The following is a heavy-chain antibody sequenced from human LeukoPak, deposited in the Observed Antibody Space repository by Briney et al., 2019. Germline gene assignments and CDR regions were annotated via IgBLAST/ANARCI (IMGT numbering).Heavy chain of an antibody. CDR2: INHSGST. V-gene: IGHV4-34*01. CDR1: GGSFSGYY. D-gene: IGHD3-9*01. J-gene: IGHJ6*03. Sequence: SETLYLTCAVYGGSFSGYYWSWIRQPPGKGLEWIGEINHSGSTNYNLSLKSRVTISVDTSKNQFSLKLSSVTAADTAVYYCAREAPYGYDILTGYPEYYYMDVWGKGTTVTISS. CDR3: AREAPYGYDILTGYPEYYYMDV.